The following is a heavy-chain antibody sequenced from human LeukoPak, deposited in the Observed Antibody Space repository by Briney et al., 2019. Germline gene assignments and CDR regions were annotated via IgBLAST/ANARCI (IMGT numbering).Heavy chain of an antibody. D-gene: IGHD3-22*01. CDR1: GYTFTSYA. CDR3: AREAYYYDSSGYYPNWFGP. V-gene: IGHV7-4-1*02. Sequence: GASVKVSCKASGYTFTSYAMNWVRQAPGQGLEWMGWINTNTGNPTYAQGFTGRFVFSLDTSVSTAYLQISSLKAEDTAVYYCAREAYYYDSSGYYPNWFGPWGQGTLVTVSS. CDR2: INTNTGNP. J-gene: IGHJ5*02.